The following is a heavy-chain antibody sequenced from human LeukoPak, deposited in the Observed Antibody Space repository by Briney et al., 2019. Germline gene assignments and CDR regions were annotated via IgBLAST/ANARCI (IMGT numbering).Heavy chain of an antibody. V-gene: IGHV3-7*01. J-gene: IGHJ3*02. CDR2: IKQDGSEK. D-gene: IGHD2-21*02. CDR1: GFTFSRYW. CDR3: ARDPLLSDAFDI. Sequence: GGSLRLSCAASGFTFSRYWRSGVRQAPGKGLEGVANIKQDGSEKYYVGSVKGRFTISRDNAKDSLYLQMNSLRAEDTAVYYCARDPLLSDAFDIWGQGTMVTVSS.